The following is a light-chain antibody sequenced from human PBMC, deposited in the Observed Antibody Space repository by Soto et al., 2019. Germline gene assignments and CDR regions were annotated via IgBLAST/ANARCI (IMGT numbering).Light chain of an antibody. CDR1: QSVSSN. V-gene: IGKV3-15*01. J-gene: IGKJ2*01. CDR2: GAS. Sequence: EIVMTQSPATLSVSPGERATVSCRASQSVSSNLAWYQQKPGQAPMLLIYGASTKATGIPARSSGSGSGTEFTLTIGRLQSVDFAVSYCQQYNNWPRTFGQGTKLEIK. CDR3: QQYNNWPRT.